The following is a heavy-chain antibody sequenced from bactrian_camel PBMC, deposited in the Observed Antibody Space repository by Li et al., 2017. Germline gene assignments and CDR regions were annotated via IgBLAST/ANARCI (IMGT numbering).Heavy chain of an antibody. CDR1: DYAYEFDC. V-gene: IGHV3S1*01. D-gene: IGHD5*01. CDR2: IYLNSHRA. J-gene: IGHJ6*01. CDR3: ATGGQTGWVDFGY. Sequence: HVQLVESGGGSAQPGGSLTLSCASPDYAYEFDCMGWFRQVPGKERERVASIYLNSHRAIYGSSVKGRFTISRDNAKNIIYLQMSSLTPDDTAMYYCATGGQTGWVDFGYWGQGTQVTVS.